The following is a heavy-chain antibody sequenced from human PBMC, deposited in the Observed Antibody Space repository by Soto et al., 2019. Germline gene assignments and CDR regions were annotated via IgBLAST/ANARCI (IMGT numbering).Heavy chain of an antibody. J-gene: IGHJ4*01. V-gene: IGHV1-24*01. CDR2: FDLENGET. CDR1: GYTLTELS. Sequence: ASVKVSCKVSGYTLTELSIHWVRQAPGEGLEWMGGFDLENGETNYAQRFQGRVTMTEESSADTPYMELSSLRSEDTAVYYCAREVRRSNQFDHWGQGTMVTVSS. D-gene: IGHD3-10*01. CDR3: AREVRRSNQFDH.